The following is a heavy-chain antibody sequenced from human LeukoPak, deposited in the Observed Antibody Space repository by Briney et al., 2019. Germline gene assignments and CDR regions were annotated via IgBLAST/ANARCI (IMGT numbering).Heavy chain of an antibody. Sequence: GGSLRLSSAASGITFSSYAMHWVRQAPGKGLEWVAVISYDGSNKYYADSVKGRFTISRDNSKNTLYLQMNSLRAEDTAVYYCANWALGYCTNGVCYEPRSFDYWGQGTLVTVSS. CDR2: ISYDGSNK. CDR1: GITFSSYA. J-gene: IGHJ4*02. CDR3: ANWALGYCTNGVCYEPRSFDY. V-gene: IGHV3-30*04. D-gene: IGHD2-8*01.